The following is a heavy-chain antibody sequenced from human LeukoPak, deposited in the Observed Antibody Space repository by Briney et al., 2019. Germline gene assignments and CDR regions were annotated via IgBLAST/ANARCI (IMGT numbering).Heavy chain of an antibody. CDR3: ARSYGSGSIYGMDV. CDR1: GASISSGAYY. Sequence: SQTLSLTCTVSGASISSGAYYWSWIRQHPGKGLEWIEYIYYSGSANYKPSLKSRVIISVDTSNNQFSLKLSSVTAADTAVYYCARSYGSGSIYGMDVWGKGSTVTVSS. V-gene: IGHV4-31*03. CDR2: IYYSGSA. D-gene: IGHD3-10*01. J-gene: IGHJ6*04.